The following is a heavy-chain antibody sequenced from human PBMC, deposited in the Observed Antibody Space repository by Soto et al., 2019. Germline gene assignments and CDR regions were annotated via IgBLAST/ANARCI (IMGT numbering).Heavy chain of an antibody. CDR1: GGSISSSSYY. CDR2: IYYSGST. Sequence: SETLSLTCTVSGGSISSSSYYWGWIRQPPGKGLEWIGSIYYSGSTYYNPSLKSRVTISVDTSKNQFSLKLSSVTAADTAVYYCARSNSSGWNMGRYFDYWGQGTLVTVSS. D-gene: IGHD6-19*01. CDR3: ARSNSSGWNMGRYFDY. V-gene: IGHV4-39*01. J-gene: IGHJ4*02.